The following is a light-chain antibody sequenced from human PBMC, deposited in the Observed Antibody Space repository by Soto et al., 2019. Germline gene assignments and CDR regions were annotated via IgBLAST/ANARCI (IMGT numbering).Light chain of an antibody. CDR1: QSIGSW. V-gene: IGKV1-5*03. Sequence: DIPMTQSPSTLSASVGDGGTITCRASQSIGSWLAWYQQKPGKAPKLLIYKATNVQSGVPSRFSGSGSGKDFSLTISSLQPVDSATYFCQQQKDFQYTFGPGTKLEI. CDR3: QQQKDFQYT. CDR2: KAT. J-gene: IGKJ2*01.